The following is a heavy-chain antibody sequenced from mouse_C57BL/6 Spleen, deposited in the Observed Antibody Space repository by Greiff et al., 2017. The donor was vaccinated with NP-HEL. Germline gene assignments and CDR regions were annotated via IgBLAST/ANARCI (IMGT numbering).Heavy chain of an antibody. V-gene: IGHV1-15*01. D-gene: IGHD1-1*01. CDR2: IDPETGGT. J-gene: IGHJ2*01. CDR1: GYTFTDYE. CDR3: TRRGDYYYGSSHYFDY. Sequence: QVQLKQSGAELVRPGASVTLSCKASGYTFTDYEMHWVKQTPVHGLEWIGAIDPETGGTAYNQKFKGKAILTADKSSSTAYIELRSLTSEDSDVYYCTRRGDYYYGSSHYFDYWGKGTTLTVAS.